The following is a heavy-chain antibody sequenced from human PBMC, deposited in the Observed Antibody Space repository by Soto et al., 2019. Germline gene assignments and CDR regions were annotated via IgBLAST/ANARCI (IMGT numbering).Heavy chain of an antibody. Sequence: SETLSLTRTVSGGSISSFYWNWIRQSAGKGLEWIGRIYLSGITTYNPSLQSRVTMSVDTSKNQFSLKLSSLTAADTAVYYCARSPTTSSIGTFDIWGQGTMVTVSS. CDR2: IYLSGIT. D-gene: IGHD6-6*01. CDR3: ARSPTTSSIGTFDI. CDR1: GGSISSFY. J-gene: IGHJ3*02. V-gene: IGHV4-4*07.